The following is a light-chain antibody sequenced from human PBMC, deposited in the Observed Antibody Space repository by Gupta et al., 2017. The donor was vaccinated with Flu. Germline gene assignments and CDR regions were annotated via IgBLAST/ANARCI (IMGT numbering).Light chain of an antibody. J-gene: IGKJ1*01. CDR3: HGESDSRWA. Sequence: IQMTQSPSTLSASVGDRVTITCRASQSIDHWLAWYQQRPGQVPKILIYEASQLESGVPSTFSGSGFGTEFTLTISSLQSDDFATYYCHGESDSRWAFGQGTKVDIK. V-gene: IGKV1-5*03. CDR1: QSIDHW. CDR2: EAS.